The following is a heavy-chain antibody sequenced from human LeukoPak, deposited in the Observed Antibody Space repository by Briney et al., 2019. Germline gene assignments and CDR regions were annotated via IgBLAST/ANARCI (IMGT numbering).Heavy chain of an antibody. V-gene: IGHV3-21*01. CDR2: ISSSSSYI. CDR3: ARDSPDIVATIEAFDI. D-gene: IGHD5-12*01. Sequence: PGGSLRLSCAASGFTFSSYSMSWVRQAPGKGLEWVSSISSSSSYIYYADSVKGRFTISRDNAKNSPYLQMNSLRAEDTAVYYCARDSPDIVATIEAFDIWGQGTMVTVSS. J-gene: IGHJ3*02. CDR1: GFTFSSYS.